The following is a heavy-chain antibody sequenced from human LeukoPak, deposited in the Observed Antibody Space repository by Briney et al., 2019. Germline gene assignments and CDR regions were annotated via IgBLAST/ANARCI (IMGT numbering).Heavy chain of an antibody. CDR2: ISSSSSTI. V-gene: IGHV3-48*04. CDR3: ASAPMASGAFDI. J-gene: IGHJ3*02. D-gene: IGHD5-24*01. Sequence: GGSLRLSCAASGFTFSSYSMNWVRQAPGKGLEWVSYISSSSSTIYYADSVKGRFTIPRDNAKNSLYLQMNSLRAEDTAVYYCASAPMASGAFDIWGQGTMVTVSS. CDR1: GFTFSSYS.